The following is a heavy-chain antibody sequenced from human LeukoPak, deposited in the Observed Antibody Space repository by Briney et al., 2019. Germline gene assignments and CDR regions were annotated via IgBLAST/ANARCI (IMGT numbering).Heavy chain of an antibody. CDR1: GFTFSSYG. Sequence: GGSLRLSCAASGFTFSSYGMHWVRQAPGKGLEWVAFIRYDGSNKYYADSVKGRFTISRDNSKNTLYLQMNSLRAEDTAVYYCVLGGYDGRYLGFDYWGQGTLVTVSS. CDR2: IRYDGSNK. J-gene: IGHJ4*02. D-gene: IGHD3-16*01. CDR3: VLGGYDGRYLGFDY. V-gene: IGHV3-30*02.